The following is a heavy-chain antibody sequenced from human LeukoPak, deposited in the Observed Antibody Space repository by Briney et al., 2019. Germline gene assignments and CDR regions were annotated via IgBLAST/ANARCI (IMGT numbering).Heavy chain of an antibody. CDR2: INPNSGGT. Sequence: ASVKVSCKASGYTFTGYYMHWVRQAPGQGLEWMGWINPNSGGTNYAQKFQGRVTMTRDTSISTAYMELSRLRSDDTAVYYCARVVVGATLPYYFDYWGQGTLVTVSS. V-gene: IGHV1-2*02. CDR3: ARVVVGATLPYYFDY. J-gene: IGHJ4*02. CDR1: GYTFTGYY. D-gene: IGHD1-26*01.